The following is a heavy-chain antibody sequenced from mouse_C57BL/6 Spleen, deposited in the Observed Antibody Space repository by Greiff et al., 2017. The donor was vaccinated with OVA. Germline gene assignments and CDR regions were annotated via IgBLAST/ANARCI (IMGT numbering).Heavy chain of an antibody. Sequence: EVQLRQSGPVLVKPGASVKMSCKASGYTFTDYYMNWVKQSHGKSLEWIGVINPYNGGTSYNQKFKGKATLTVDKSSSTAYMELNSLTSEDSAVYYCARYYYGSSSFAYWGQGTLVTVSA. D-gene: IGHD1-1*01. J-gene: IGHJ3*01. CDR1: GYTFTDYY. CDR3: ARYYYGSSSFAY. CDR2: INPYNGGT. V-gene: IGHV1-19*01.